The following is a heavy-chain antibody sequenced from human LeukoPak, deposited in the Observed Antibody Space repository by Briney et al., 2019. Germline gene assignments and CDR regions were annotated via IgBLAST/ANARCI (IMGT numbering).Heavy chain of an antibody. CDR3: AKTFDYTVGGNWFDP. Sequence: GGSLRLSCAASGFTFSSYAMSWVRQAPGKGLEWVSAISGSGGSTYYADSVKGRFTISRDNSKNTLYLQMNSLRAEDTAVYYCAKTFDYTVGGNWFDPWGQGTLVTVSS. J-gene: IGHJ5*02. D-gene: IGHD4-11*01. CDR1: GFTFSSYA. CDR2: ISGSGGST. V-gene: IGHV3-23*01.